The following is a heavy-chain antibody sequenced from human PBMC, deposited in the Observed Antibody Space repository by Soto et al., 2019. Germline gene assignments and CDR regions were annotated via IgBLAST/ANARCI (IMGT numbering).Heavy chain of an antibody. D-gene: IGHD3-10*01. CDR3: ARDSARVLLWFGELFDY. V-gene: IGHV1-18*01. Sequence: GASVKVSCKASGYTFTSYGISWVRQAPGQGLEWMGWISAYNGNTNYAQKLQGRVTMTTDTSTSTAYMELRSLRSDDTAVYYCARDSARVLLWFGELFDYWGQGTLVTVSS. CDR2: ISAYNGNT. CDR1: GYTFTSYG. J-gene: IGHJ4*02.